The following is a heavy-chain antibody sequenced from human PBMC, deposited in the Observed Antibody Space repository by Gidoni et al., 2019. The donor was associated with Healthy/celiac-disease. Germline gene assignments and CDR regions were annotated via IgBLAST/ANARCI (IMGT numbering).Heavy chain of an antibody. Sequence: QLQLQESGPGLVKPSETRSLTCTVSGGSISSSRYYWGWIRQPPGKGLEWIGSIYYSGSTYYNPSLTSRVTISVDTSTNQFSLKLSSVTAADTAVYYCARHPKGGYCSSTSCPWDWFDPWGQGTLVTVSS. V-gene: IGHV4-39*01. J-gene: IGHJ5*02. CDR1: GGSISSSRYY. D-gene: IGHD2-2*01. CDR3: ARHPKGGYCSSTSCPWDWFDP. CDR2: IYYSGST.